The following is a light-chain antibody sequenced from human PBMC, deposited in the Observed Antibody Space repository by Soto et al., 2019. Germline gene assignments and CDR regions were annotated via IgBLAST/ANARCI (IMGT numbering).Light chain of an antibody. J-gene: IGKJ4*01. CDR3: QQYNSYSPLT. Sequence: DMQMTQSPSTLSASVGDRVTITCRASQSISSWLAWYQQKPGKAPKLLIYKASSLESGVPSRFSASGSGTEFTLTISSLQPDDFATYYCQQYNSYSPLTFGGGTKVEIK. CDR2: KAS. V-gene: IGKV1-5*03. CDR1: QSISSW.